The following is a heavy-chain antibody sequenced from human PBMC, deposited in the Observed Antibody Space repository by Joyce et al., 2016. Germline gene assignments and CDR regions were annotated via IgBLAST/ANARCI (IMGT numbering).Heavy chain of an antibody. CDR2: VYYNGST. V-gene: IGHV4-39*07. D-gene: IGHD5-18*01. CDR3: ARDILDTSMVKDAFDI. CDR1: GASINNSSYY. J-gene: IGHJ3*02. Sequence: QLQLQESGPGLVKPSETLSLTCTVSGASINNSSYYWGWIRQPPGKGLEWIGTVYYNGSTYYNPSLKSRVTISVDTSKNQFSLKLGSVTAADTAVYYCARDILDTSMVKDAFDIWGQGTMVTVS.